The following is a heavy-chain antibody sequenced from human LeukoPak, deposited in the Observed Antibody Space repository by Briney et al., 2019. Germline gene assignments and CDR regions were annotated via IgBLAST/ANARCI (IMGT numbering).Heavy chain of an antibody. V-gene: IGHV3-9*01. CDR2: ISWNSGSI. J-gene: IGHJ6*03. D-gene: IGHD1-26*01. Sequence: GRSLTLSCAASGFSFDDYAMHWVRQAPGKGLEWVSGISWNSGSIDYADSVKGRFTISRDNAKNSLHLQMNGLRAEDTALYYCAKGYSGNNNYYYYMDVWGKGTTVTISS. CDR1: GFSFDDYA. CDR3: AKGYSGNNNYYYYMDV.